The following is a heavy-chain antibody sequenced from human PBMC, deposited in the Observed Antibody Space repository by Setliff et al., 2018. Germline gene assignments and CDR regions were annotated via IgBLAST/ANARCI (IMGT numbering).Heavy chain of an antibody. CDR2: INGGNGNT. CDR3: ARDREYCSRTSCYIDY. J-gene: IGHJ4*02. V-gene: IGHV1-3*01. D-gene: IGHD2-2*02. Sequence: ASVQVSCKASGYSFSTYAMHWVRQAPGQRPEWMGWINGGNGNTKYSQKFQGRITITRDTSASTAYMEMSSLRSEDTAVYYCARDREYCSRTSCYIDYWGQGALVTVSS. CDR1: GYSFSTYA.